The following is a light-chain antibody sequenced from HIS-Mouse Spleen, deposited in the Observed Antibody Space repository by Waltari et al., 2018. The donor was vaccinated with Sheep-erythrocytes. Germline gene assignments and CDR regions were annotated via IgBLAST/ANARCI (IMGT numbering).Light chain of an antibody. J-gene: IGLJ1*01. CDR3: CSYAGSYNHV. CDR2: NIS. CDR1: SSAVGGYNY. V-gene: IGLV2-11*01. Sequence: QSALTQPPSASGSPGQSVTISCTGTSSAVGGYNYVSWYQQHPGKAPNLLIYNISKRPAGVPDRFSGSTSGNTASLTISGLQAEEEADYYCCSYAGSYNHVFATGTKVTVL.